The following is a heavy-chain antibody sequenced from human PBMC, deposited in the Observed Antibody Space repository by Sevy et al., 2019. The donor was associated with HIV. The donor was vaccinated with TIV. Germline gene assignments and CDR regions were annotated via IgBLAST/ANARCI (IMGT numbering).Heavy chain of an antibody. CDR2: IHGGGTT. CDR1: GFIVTSNY. CDR3: ARTTIGNYVDYFDY. D-gene: IGHD1-7*01. J-gene: IGHJ4*02. V-gene: IGHV3-53*01. Sequence: GGSLRLSCAASGFIVTSNYMSWVRQAPGKGLEWVSVIHGGGTTQYADSVKGRFTISRDNSKNTMYLQMHTLSAEDTAVYYCARTTIGNYVDYFDYWGQGTLVTVSS.